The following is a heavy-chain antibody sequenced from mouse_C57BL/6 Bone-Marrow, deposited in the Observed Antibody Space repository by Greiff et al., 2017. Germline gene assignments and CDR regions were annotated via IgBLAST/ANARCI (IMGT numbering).Heavy chain of an antibody. J-gene: IGHJ4*01. D-gene: IGHD2-4*01. Sequence: QVQLQQPGAELVKPGASVKLSCKASGYTFTSYWMHWVKQRPGQGLEWIGMIHPNSGSTNYNEKFKSKATLTVDKSYSTAYMQLSSLTSENSAVYYCARGGSYDYDEAMDYWGQGTSVTVSS. CDR3: ARGGSYDYDEAMDY. CDR2: IHPNSGST. CDR1: GYTFTSYW. V-gene: IGHV1-64*01.